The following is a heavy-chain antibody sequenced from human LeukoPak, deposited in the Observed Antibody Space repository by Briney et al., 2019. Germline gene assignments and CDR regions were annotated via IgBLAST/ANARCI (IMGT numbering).Heavy chain of an antibody. CDR2: IYSGGST. V-gene: IGHV3-53*01. CDR3: ATWGIAAAGALFDY. CDR1: GFTVSNNF. Sequence: GGSLRLSCAASGFTVSNNFMSWVPQAPGKGLESVSVIYSGGSTTYADAVKGRFTISRDNSKNKLYLQMNSLRAEDTAVYYCATWGIAAAGALFDYWGQGTLVIVSS. J-gene: IGHJ4*02. D-gene: IGHD6-13*01.